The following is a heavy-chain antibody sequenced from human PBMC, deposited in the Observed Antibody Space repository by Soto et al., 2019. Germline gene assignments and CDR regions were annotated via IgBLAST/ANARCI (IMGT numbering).Heavy chain of an antibody. CDR3: ASSPRGYCSSTSCRELGNYYGMDV. CDR2: IDPSDSYP. D-gene: IGHD2-2*01. V-gene: IGHV5-10-1*01. CDR1: GYSFTSYW. Sequence: PGESLKISCKGSGYSFTSYWISWGRQMPGKGLEWRGRIDPSDSYPNYSPSFQGHVTISADKSISTAYLQWSSLKASDTAMYYCASSPRGYCSSTSCRELGNYYGMDVWGQGTTVTVSS. J-gene: IGHJ6*02.